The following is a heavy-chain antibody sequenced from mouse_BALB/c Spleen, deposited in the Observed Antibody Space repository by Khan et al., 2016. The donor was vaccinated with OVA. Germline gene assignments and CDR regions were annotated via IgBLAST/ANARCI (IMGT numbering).Heavy chain of an antibody. CDR1: GYTFINYW. Sequence: QVQLQQSGAELAKPGASVKMSCKASGYTFINYWILWVKQRPGQGLEWIGYINPSSGDTEYNQNFKDKATLTADKSSRTSYMQLSSLTSEDSAVDYYARSGLRLDFDYWGQGTTLTVSS. D-gene: IGHD1-3*01. J-gene: IGHJ2*01. CDR3: ARSGLRLDFDY. CDR2: INPSSGDT. V-gene: IGHV1-7*01.